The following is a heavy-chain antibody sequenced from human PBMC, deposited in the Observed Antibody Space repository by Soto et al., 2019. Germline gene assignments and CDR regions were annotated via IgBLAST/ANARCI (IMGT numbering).Heavy chain of an antibody. CDR3: ARLRGSSGPLYYFDY. CDR2: IYSDGST. V-gene: IGHV3-53*01. J-gene: IGHJ4*02. D-gene: IGHD6-19*01. CDR1: GFTVSTYY. Sequence: GGSLRLSCAASGFTVSTYYMNWVRQAPGKGLEWVSTIYSDGSTFYADSVKGRFTISRDNSKNTLSLQMNSLRVEDAALYYCARLRGSSGPLYYFDYWGQGALVTVSS.